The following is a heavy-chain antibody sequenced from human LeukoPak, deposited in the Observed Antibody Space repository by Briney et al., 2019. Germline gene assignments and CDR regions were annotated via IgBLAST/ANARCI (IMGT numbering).Heavy chain of an antibody. CDR1: GFTFSSYA. Sequence: GGSLRLSCAASGFTFSSYAMSWVRQAPGKGLEWVSAISGSGGSTYYADSVKGRFTISRDNAKNSLYLQMNSLRAEDTAVYYCARSNVDTEGFPYFDYWGQGTLVTVSS. J-gene: IGHJ4*02. V-gene: IGHV3-23*01. CDR3: ARSNVDTEGFPYFDY. D-gene: IGHD3/OR15-3a*01. CDR2: ISGSGGST.